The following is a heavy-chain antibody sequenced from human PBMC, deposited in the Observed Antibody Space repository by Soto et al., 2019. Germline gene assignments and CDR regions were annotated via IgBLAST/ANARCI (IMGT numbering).Heavy chain of an antibody. D-gene: IGHD3-9*01. CDR2: IWYDGSNK. CDR3: ARDLTFYYYYGMDV. Sequence: GSLRLSCAASGFTFSSYGMHWVRQAPGKGLEWVAVIWYDGSNKYYADSVKGQFTISRDNSKNTLYLQMNSLRAEDTAVYYCARDLTFYYYYGMDVWGQGTTVTVSS. CDR1: GFTFSSYG. J-gene: IGHJ6*02. V-gene: IGHV3-33*01.